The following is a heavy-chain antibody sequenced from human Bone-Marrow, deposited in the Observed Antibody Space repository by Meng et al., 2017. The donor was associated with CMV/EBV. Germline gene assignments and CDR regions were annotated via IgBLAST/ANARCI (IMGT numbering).Heavy chain of an antibody. D-gene: IGHD6-13*01. Sequence: SETLSLTCTVSVGSISSSSYYWDWIRQPPGKGLEWIGSISYSGSTYYNPSLMSRVTISLDTSKNQFSLKLSSVTAADTAVYYCARDPYSRSWGGWFDPWGQGTLVTVSS. CDR3: ARDPYSRSWGGWFDP. V-gene: IGHV4-39*07. J-gene: IGHJ5*02. CDR1: VGSISSSSYY. CDR2: ISYSGST.